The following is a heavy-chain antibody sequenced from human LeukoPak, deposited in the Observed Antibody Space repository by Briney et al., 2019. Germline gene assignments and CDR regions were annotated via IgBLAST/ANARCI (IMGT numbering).Heavy chain of an antibody. CDR3: ARASAAGMI. V-gene: IGHV4-34*01. Sequence: SETLSLTCAVYGGSFSGYYWSWIRQPPGKGLEWIGEINHSGSTNYNPSLKSRVTISVDTSKNQFSLKLSSVTAAGTAVYYCARASAAGMIWGQGTLVTVSS. CDR2: INHSGST. D-gene: IGHD6-13*01. CDR1: GGSFSGYY. J-gene: IGHJ4*02.